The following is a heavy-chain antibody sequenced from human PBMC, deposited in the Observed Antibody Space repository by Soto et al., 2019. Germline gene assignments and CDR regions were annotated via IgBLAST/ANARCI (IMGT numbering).Heavy chain of an antibody. V-gene: IGHV1-69*02. CDR1: GGTFSSYT. CDR3: ATTSGGYCSSTSCLSFDY. J-gene: IGHJ4*02. Sequence: QVQLVQSGAEVKKPGSSVKVSCKASGGTFSSYTISWVRQAPGQGLEWMGRISPILGIANYAQKFQGRVTITADKSTSTAYMELSSLRSEDTAVYYCATTSGGYCSSTSCLSFDYWGQGTLVTVSS. CDR2: ISPILGIA. D-gene: IGHD2-2*01.